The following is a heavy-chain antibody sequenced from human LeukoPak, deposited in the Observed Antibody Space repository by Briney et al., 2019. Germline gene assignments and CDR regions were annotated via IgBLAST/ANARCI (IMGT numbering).Heavy chain of an antibody. V-gene: IGHV4-34*01. CDR1: GGSFSGYY. CDR3: ARGYRSGWYGGYFDY. Sequence: SETLSLTCAVYGGSFSGYYWSCIRHPPGKGLEWIGEINHSGSTNYNPSLKSRVTTSVDTSTNQFSLKLSSVTAADTAVYYCARGYRSGWYGGYFDYWGQGTLVTVSS. J-gene: IGHJ4*02. CDR2: INHSGST. D-gene: IGHD6-19*01.